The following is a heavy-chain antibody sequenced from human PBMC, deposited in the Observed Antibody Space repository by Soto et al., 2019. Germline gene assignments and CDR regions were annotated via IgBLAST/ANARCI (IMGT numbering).Heavy chain of an antibody. CDR1: GGTFSSYA. V-gene: IGHV1-69*13. Sequence: SVKVSCKASGGTFSSYAISWVRQAPGQGLEWMGGIIPIFGTANYAQKFQGRVTITADESTSTAYMELSSLRSEDTAVYYCVIGPKDISYYFDYWGQGTLVTVSS. CDR2: IIPIFGTA. J-gene: IGHJ4*02. CDR3: VIGPKDISYYFDY. D-gene: IGHD2-15*01.